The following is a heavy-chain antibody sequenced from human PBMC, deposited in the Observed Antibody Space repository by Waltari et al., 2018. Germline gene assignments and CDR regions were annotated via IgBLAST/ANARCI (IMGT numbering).Heavy chain of an antibody. J-gene: IGHJ4*02. CDR1: GYTFTGYY. V-gene: IGHV1-2*02. Sequence: QVQLVQSGAEVKKPGASVKVSCTASGYTFTGYYMHWVRQAPGQGLEWMGWINPNSGGTNYAQKFQGRVTMTRDTSISTAYMELSRLRSDDTAVYYCARDRSPLRYFDWQYYFDYWGQGTLVTVSS. CDR2: INPNSGGT. D-gene: IGHD3-9*01. CDR3: ARDRSPLRYFDWQYYFDY.